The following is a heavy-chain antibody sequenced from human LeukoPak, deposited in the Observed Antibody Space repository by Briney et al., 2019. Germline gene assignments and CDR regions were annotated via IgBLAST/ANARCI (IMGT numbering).Heavy chain of an antibody. D-gene: IGHD3-10*01. J-gene: IGHJ5*02. CDR2: VDSSGNT. CDR1: VVSMNGYY. Sequence: SETLSLTCSVSVVSMNGYYWSWLRQSAGNRLEWIGHVDSSGNTNYNPSLESRVTMSVDTSKNQFSLKLMSVTAADTAVYYCARDSGTTGEVKFDPWGQGTLVTVSS. CDR3: ARDSGTTGEVKFDP. V-gene: IGHV4-4*07.